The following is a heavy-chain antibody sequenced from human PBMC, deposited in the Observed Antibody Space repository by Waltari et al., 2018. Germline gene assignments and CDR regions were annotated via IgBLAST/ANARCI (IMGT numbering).Heavy chain of an antibody. CDR3: TRARRIQLWLLSWFDP. V-gene: IGHV3-49*03. D-gene: IGHD5-18*01. Sequence: EVQLVESGGGLVQPGRSLRLSCTASGFTFGYYAMSWFRQAPGKGLVWVGFIRSKAYGGTTEYAASVKGRFTISRDDSKSIAYLQMNSLKTEDTAVYYCTRARRIQLWLLSWFDPWGQGTLVTVSS. CDR1: GFTFGYYA. J-gene: IGHJ5*02. CDR2: IRSKAYGGTT.